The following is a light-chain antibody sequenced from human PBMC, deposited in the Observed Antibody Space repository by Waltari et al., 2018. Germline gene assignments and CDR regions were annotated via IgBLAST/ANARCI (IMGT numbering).Light chain of an antibody. CDR2: WAS. Sequence: DIVMTQSPDSLAVSLGERATIHCKSSQSGLYSSNNKNFLTWYQQRPGQPTKLLIYWASTRESGVPDRFSGSVSGTDFTLTISSLQAEDVAVYYCQQYYSTPRTFGQGTKVEIK. CDR1: QSGLYSSNNKNF. J-gene: IGKJ1*01. V-gene: IGKV4-1*01. CDR3: QQYYSTPRT.